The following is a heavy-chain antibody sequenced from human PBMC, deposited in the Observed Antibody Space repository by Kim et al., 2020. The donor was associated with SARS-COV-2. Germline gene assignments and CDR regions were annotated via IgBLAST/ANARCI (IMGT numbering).Heavy chain of an antibody. Sequence: SETLSLTCTVAGGSISSSSSYWDWIRQPPGKGLEWIGSIYHSGNTYYNPSLKSRVTISVDTSKNHFSLKLTSVTAADTAVYFCRGGSYRNTRNYFDYWGQGTLVTVSS. CDR3: RGGSYRNTRNYFDY. J-gene: IGHJ4*02. CDR2: IYHSGNT. V-gene: IGHV4-39*07. D-gene: IGHD3-16*02. CDR1: GGSISSSSSY.